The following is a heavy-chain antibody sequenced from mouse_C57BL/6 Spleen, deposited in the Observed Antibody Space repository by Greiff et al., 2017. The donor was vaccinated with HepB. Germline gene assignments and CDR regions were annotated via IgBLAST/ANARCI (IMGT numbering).Heavy chain of an antibody. V-gene: IGHV1-50*01. CDR3: ARSGGFDY. CDR1: GYTFTSYW. D-gene: IGHD3-2*02. J-gene: IGHJ2*01. Sequence: QVQLQQPGAELVKPGASVKLSCKASGYTFTSYWMQWVKQRPGQGLEWIGEIDPSDSYNNYNQKFKGKATLTVDTSSSTAYMQLSRLTSEDSAVYYCARSGGFDYWGQGTTLTVSS. CDR2: IDPSDSYN.